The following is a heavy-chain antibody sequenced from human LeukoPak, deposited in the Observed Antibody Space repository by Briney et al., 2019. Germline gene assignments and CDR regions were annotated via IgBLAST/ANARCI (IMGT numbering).Heavy chain of an antibody. J-gene: IGHJ4*02. CDR2: MNPNSGNT. CDR3: ARGLSGSYQIDY. D-gene: IGHD1-26*01. Sequence: ASVKVSCKASGYTFTSYDINWVRQATGQGLEWMGWMNPNSGNTGYAQKFQGRVTMTRNTSISTAYMELSSLRSEDTAVYYCARGLSGSYQIDYWGQGTLVTVSS. CDR1: GYTFTSYD. V-gene: IGHV1-8*01.